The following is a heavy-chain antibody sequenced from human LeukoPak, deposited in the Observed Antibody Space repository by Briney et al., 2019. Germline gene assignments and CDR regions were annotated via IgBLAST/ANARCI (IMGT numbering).Heavy chain of an antibody. J-gene: IGHJ4*02. CDR2: IKPDGSQT. CDR3: FGSGSYSS. CDR1: GFTFSNSW. D-gene: IGHD3-10*01. Sequence: GGSLRLSCAASGFTFSNSWINWVRQALGKGLEWVANIKPDGSQTYYLDSVKGRFTVSRDNAKDSAYLQMNSLRAEDTAVYYCFGSGSYSSWDQGTLVTVSS. V-gene: IGHV3-7*01.